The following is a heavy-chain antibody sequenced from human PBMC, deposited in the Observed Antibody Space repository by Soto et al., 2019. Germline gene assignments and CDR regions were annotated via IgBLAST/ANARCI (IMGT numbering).Heavy chain of an antibody. J-gene: IGHJ4*02. CDR2: ISSSSSYI. CDR3: ARDRHYGDDFDS. CDR1: GFTFSSYS. V-gene: IGHV3-21*01. Sequence: EVQLVESGGGLVKPGGSLRLSCAASGFTFSSYSMNWVRQAPGKGLEWVSSISSSSSYIYYADSVKGRFTISRDNAKNSLYLQMNSRRAEDTAVYYCARDRHYGDDFDSWGQETLVTVSS. D-gene: IGHD4-17*01.